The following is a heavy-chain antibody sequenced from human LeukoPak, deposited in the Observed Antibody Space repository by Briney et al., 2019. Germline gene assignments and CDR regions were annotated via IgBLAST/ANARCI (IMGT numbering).Heavy chain of an antibody. V-gene: IGHV1-2*02. CDR2: IHPNSGGT. CDR3: ARQGYGDFTLGADY. D-gene: IGHD4-17*01. CDR1: GYTFTSYY. Sequence: ASVKVSCKASGYTFTSYYIHWVRKAPGHGLEWMGYIHPNSGGTSYAQKFQGRVTMTRDISISTAYMEPSSLGSDDAAFYYCARQGYGDFTLGADYWGQGTLVTVSS. J-gene: IGHJ4*02.